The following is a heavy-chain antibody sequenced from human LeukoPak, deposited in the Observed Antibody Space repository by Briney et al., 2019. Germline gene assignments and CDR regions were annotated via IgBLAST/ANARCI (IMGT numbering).Heavy chain of an antibody. CDR1: GFTFDDYA. D-gene: IGHD6-19*01. Sequence: GGSLRLSCAASGFTFDDYAMHWVRQAPGKGLEWVSGISWNSGSIGYADSVKGRFTISRDNAKNSLYLQMNSLRAEDTALYYWAKGMQWRVLFSAFDIWGQGTMVTVSS. CDR2: ISWNSGSI. CDR3: AKGMQWRVLFSAFDI. J-gene: IGHJ3*02. V-gene: IGHV3-9*01.